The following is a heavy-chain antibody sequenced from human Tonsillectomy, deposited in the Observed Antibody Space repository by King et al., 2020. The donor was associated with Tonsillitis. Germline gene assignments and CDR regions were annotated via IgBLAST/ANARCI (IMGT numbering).Heavy chain of an antibody. CDR1: GFIFDDYA. Sequence: QLVQSGGGLVQPGRSLRLSCAASGFIFDDYAMHWVRQAPGKGLEWVSGISWNSGSIGYADSVKGRFTISRDNAKNSLYLQMNSLRAEDTALYYCAKDRGYSYGTTNFDYWGQGTLVTVSS. V-gene: IGHV3-9*01. CDR3: AKDRGYSYGTTNFDY. J-gene: IGHJ4*02. D-gene: IGHD5-18*01. CDR2: ISWNSGSI.